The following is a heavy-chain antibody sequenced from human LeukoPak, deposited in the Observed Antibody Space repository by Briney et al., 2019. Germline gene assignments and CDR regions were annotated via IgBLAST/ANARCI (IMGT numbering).Heavy chain of an antibody. J-gene: IGHJ4*02. V-gene: IGHV1-3*01. D-gene: IGHD1-26*01. CDR1: GYTVTSYA. CDR2: INAGNGST. Sequence: ASVKVSCKASGYTVTSYAMHWVRQAPGQRLEWMGWINAGNGSTKYSQKFQGRVTITRDTSASTAYMELSSLRSEDTAVYYCARIPKNSGSPDSDYWGQGTLVTVSS. CDR3: ARIPKNSGSPDSDY.